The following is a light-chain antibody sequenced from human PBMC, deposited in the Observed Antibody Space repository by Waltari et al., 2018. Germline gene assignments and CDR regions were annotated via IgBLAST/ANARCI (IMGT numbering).Light chain of an antibody. J-gene: IGKJ1*01. CDR2: DAS. CDR1: QSVGRY. CDR3: QKYVSLPAT. V-gene: IGKV3-20*01. Sequence: EIVLTQSPATLSLSPGERATLSCRASQSVGRYVAWYQQKPGQAPRLLIYDASIRATGIPDRFRGSGSGTDFSLTISRLEPEDFAVYYCQKYVSLPATFGQGTKVEIK.